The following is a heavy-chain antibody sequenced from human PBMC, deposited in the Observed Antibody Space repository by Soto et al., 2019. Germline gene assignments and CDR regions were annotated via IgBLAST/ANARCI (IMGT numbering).Heavy chain of an antibody. CDR1: GGTFSTYS. CDR2: IDPKNGGT. Sequence: QVQLVQSGAEVKKPGSSVKVSCKASGGTFSTYSISWVRQAPGQGLEWMGWIDPKNGGTVSAQKFQGRLTMTRDTSISTVYMDLSGLTSDDTALYYCGRDDYGIFPYWGQGSLVTVSS. V-gene: IGHV1-2*02. CDR3: GRDDYGIFPY. J-gene: IGHJ4*02. D-gene: IGHD3-10*01.